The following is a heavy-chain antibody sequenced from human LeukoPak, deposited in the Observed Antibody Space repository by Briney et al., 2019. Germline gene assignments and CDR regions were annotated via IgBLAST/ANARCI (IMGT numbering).Heavy chain of an antibody. CDR1: GGSFSGYY. CDR3: ARGSRITMVRGVIYGY. J-gene: IGHJ4*02. Sequence: SETLSLTCAVYGGSFSGYYWSWIRQPPGKGLEWIGEINHSGSTNYNPSLKSRVTISVDTSKNQFSLKLSSVTAADTAVYYCARGSRITMVRGVIYGYWGQGTLVTVSS. CDR2: INHSGST. V-gene: IGHV4-34*01. D-gene: IGHD3-10*01.